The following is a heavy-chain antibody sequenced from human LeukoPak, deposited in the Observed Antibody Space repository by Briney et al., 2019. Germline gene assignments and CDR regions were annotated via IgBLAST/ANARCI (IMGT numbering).Heavy chain of an antibody. J-gene: IGHJ4*02. CDR2: IYYSGST. CDR1: GGSISSGGYY. CDR3: ARANVNYYDSSGYKYYFDY. D-gene: IGHD3-22*01. V-gene: IGHV4-31*03. Sequence: SETLSLTCTASGGSISSGGYYWSWIRQHPGKGLEWIGYIYYSGSTYYNPSLKSRVTISVDTSKNQFSLKLSSVTAADTAVYYCARANVNYYDSSGYKYYFDYWGQGTLVTVSS.